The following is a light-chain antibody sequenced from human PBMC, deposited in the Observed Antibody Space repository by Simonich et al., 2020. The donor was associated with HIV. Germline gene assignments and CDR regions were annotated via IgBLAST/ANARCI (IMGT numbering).Light chain of an antibody. CDR1: QSVLYSSNNKNY. V-gene: IGKV4-1*01. J-gene: IGKJ1*01. CDR3: QQYYSTPPT. Sequence: DIVMTQSPDSLAVSLGERATINCRSSQSVLYSSNNKNYLDWYQQRPGQPPKLLIYWASIRESGVPDRFSGSGSGTDFTLTISSLQAEDVAVYYCQQYYSTPPTFGQGTKVEIK. CDR2: WAS.